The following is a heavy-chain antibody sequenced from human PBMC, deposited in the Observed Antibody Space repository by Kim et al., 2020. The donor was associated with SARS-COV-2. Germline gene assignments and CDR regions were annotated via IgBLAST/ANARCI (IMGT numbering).Heavy chain of an antibody. CDR2: INAGNGNT. V-gene: IGHV1-3*01. CDR3: ATAYCGGDCYDAFDI. J-gene: IGHJ3*02. Sequence: ASVKVSCKASGYTFTSYAMHWVRQAPGQRLEWMGWINAGNGNTKYSQKFQGRVTITRDTSASTAYMELSSLRSEDTAVYYCATAYCGGDCYDAFDIWGQGTMVTVSS. D-gene: IGHD2-21*02. CDR1: GYTFTSYA.